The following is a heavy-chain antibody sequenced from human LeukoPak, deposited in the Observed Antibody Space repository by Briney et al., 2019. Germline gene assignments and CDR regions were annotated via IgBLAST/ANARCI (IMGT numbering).Heavy chain of an antibody. D-gene: IGHD2-15*01. V-gene: IGHV4-39*07. Sequence: SETLSLTCTVSGVSISNSDYYWGWIRQPPGRGLEWIGSIYHTATTYYNPSLKSRLTISLDTSKSQFSLNVTSVTAADTAVYYCGGIFTSRGIGGPRVFWGQGNLVTVSS. CDR1: GVSISNSDYY. CDR3: GGIFTSRGIGGPRVF. CDR2: IYHTATT. J-gene: IGHJ4*02.